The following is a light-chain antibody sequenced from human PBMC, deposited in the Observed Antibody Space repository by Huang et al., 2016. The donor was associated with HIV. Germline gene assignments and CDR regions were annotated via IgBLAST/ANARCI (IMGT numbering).Light chain of an antibody. CDR2: YAS. CDR3: HQSSSLPYT. Sequence: EIVLTQSPDFQSVTPKEKITITCRASQNFSNSLHWYQQKPAQSPQLLIKYASPTISGVPSRFSGSGSGTDFTLTINTPEAGDAATYYCHQSSSLPYTFGQGTKLEIK. V-gene: IGKV6-21*02. J-gene: IGKJ2*01. CDR1: QNFSNS.